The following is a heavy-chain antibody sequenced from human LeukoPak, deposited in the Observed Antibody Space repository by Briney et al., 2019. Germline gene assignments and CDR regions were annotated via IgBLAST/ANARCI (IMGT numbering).Heavy chain of an antibody. CDR3: ARERFFDY. D-gene: IGHD3-3*01. Sequence: GGSLRLSCAASGFIFDDYAMHWVRQAPGKGLEWVSGISWNSDNTGYADSVKGRFTISRDNAKKSMYLQMNSLRAEDTAVYYCARERFFDYWGQGTLVTVSS. CDR2: ISWNSDNT. CDR1: GFIFDDYA. J-gene: IGHJ4*02. V-gene: IGHV3-9*01.